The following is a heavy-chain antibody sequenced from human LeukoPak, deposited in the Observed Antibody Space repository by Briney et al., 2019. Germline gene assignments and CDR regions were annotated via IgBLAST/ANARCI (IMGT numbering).Heavy chain of an antibody. J-gene: IGHJ4*02. CDR3: ARVPPYYDFWSGYYKAAYFDY. CDR1: GGSFSGYY. D-gene: IGHD3-3*01. Sequence: SETLSLTRAVYGGSFSGYYWSWIRQPPGKGLEWIGEINHSGSTNYIPSLKSRVTVSLDTSKTQFSLKLSSVTAADTAVYYCARVPPYYDFWSGYYKAAYFDYWGQGTLVTVSS. V-gene: IGHV4-34*01. CDR2: INHSGST.